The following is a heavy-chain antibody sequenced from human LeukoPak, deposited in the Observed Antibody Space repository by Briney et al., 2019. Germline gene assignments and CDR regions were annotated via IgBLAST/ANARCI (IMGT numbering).Heavy chain of an antibody. CDR1: ESTFSVYA. J-gene: IGHJ6*02. V-gene: IGHV3-23*01. CDR2: IPENGDRS. CDR3: AKGLPVSDFWSGNGYYYGMDV. D-gene: IGHD3-3*01. Sequence: GGSLRLSWAPSESTFSVYAMSWVRQAPGEGPEWVSTIPENGDRSYYTDSVKGRFTISRDISKNTLYLQMNRLRAEDTAVYYCAKGLPVSDFWSGNGYYYGMDVWGQGTTVTVSS.